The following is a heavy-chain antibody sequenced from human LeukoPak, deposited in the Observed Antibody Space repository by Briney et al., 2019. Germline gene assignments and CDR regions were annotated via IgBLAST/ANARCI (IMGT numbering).Heavy chain of an antibody. V-gene: IGHV3-48*03. CDR2: ISSSGSTI. Sequence: GGSLRLSCAASGFTFSSHEMNWVRQAPGKGLEWVSYISSSGSTIYYADSVKGRFTISRDNAKNSLYLQMNSLRAEDTAVYYCARHGTSDYGDYVTFDYWGQGTLVTVSS. J-gene: IGHJ4*02. CDR1: GFTFSSHE. D-gene: IGHD4-17*01. CDR3: ARHGTSDYGDYVTFDY.